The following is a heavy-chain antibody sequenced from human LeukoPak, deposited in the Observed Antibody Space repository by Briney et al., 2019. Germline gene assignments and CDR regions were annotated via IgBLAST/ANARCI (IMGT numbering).Heavy chain of an antibody. J-gene: IGHJ3*02. D-gene: IGHD3-10*01. CDR3: ATPFSMVRGVIHVYDFDM. V-gene: IGHV5-51*01. CDR1: GYSFTTYW. Sequence: GESLKISCEGSGYSFTTYWIGWVRQMPGKGLEWIGIIYPGDSDTRYSPSFQGQVTISADKSISTAYLQWSSLKASDTAMYYCATPFSMVRGVIHVYDFDMWGQGTMVTVSS. CDR2: IYPGDSDT.